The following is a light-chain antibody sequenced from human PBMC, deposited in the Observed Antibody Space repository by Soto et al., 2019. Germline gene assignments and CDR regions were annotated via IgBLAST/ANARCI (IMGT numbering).Light chain of an antibody. Sequence: QSFLPQPSSGSGAPVHSSTITCTETSSDVGGYNYVSWYQQHPGKAPKLMIYDVSNRPSGVSNRFSGSKSGNTASLTISGLQAEDEADYYCSSYTSSSTLVFGTGTKVTVL. J-gene: IGLJ1*01. V-gene: IGLV2-14*01. CDR3: SSYTSSSTLV. CDR2: DVS. CDR1: SSDVGGYNY.